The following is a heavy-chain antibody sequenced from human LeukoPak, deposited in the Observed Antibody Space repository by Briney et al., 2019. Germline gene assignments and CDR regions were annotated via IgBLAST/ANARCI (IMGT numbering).Heavy chain of an antibody. CDR3: AKDQLADYYDNSGYFDC. V-gene: IGHV3-20*04. D-gene: IGHD3-22*01. CDR2: INWNGGST. J-gene: IGHJ4*02. Sequence: PGGSLRLSCAASGFTFDDYGMSWVRQAPGKGLEWVSGINWNGGSTGYADSVKGRFTISRDNAKNSLYLQMNSLRAEDTAIYYCAKDQLADYYDNSGYFDCWGQGTLVTVS. CDR1: GFTFDDYG.